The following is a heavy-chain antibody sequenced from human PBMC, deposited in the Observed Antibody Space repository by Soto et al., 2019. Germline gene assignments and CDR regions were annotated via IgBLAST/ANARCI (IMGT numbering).Heavy chain of an antibody. CDR3: AREASVIIPDAQPSRFGS. CDR2: ISPYSGYT. V-gene: IGHV1-18*01. D-gene: IGHD2-2*01. CDR1: GYSFMKYG. Sequence: ASVKVSCKGFGYSFMKYGINWVRQAPRQGLEWVGWISPYSGYTHSAQKFHGRLTLTTDTAASTAYMELRILRSADTALYYCAREASVIIPDAQPSRFGSWGQGTLVTVSS. J-gene: IGHJ4*02.